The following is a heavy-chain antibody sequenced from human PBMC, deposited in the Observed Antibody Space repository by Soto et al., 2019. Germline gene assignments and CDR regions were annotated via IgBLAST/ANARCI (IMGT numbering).Heavy chain of an antibody. J-gene: IGHJ6*02. CDR2: IIPIFGTA. D-gene: IGHD5-12*01. CDR3: ARSPIVEMATLGYGMDV. V-gene: IGHV1-69*13. CDR1: GGTFSSYA. Sequence: GASVKVSCKASGGTFSSYATSWVRQAPGQGLEWMGGIIPIFGTANYAQKFQGRVTITADESTSTAYMELSSLRSEDTAVYYCARSPIVEMATLGYGMDVWGQGTTVTVSS.